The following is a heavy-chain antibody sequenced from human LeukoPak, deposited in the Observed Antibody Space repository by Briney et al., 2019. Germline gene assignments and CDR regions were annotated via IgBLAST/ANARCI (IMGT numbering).Heavy chain of an antibody. J-gene: IGHJ6*03. CDR3: ARDLGYASGYLGDYYYMDV. Sequence: SQTLSLTCSVSGDSISSYYWSWIRQPPGKGLEWIGHIYYSGSTNYNPSLKSRVTISVDTSKNQFSLTVTSVTAADTAVYYCARDLGYASGYLGDYYYMDVWGKGTTVTVSS. CDR1: GDSISSYY. V-gene: IGHV4-59*01. CDR2: IYYSGST. D-gene: IGHD6-19*01.